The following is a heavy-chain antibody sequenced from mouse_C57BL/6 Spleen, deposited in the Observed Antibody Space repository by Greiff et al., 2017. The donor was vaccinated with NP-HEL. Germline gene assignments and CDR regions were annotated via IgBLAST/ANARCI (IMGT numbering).Heavy chain of an antibody. J-gene: IGHJ2*01. V-gene: IGHV1-55*01. CDR2: IYPGSGST. CDR3: ARRVITTSYFDY. Sequence: QVQLQQPGAELVKPGASVKMSCTASGYTFTRYWITWVKQRPGQGLEWIGDIYPGSGSTNYNEKFKSKATLTVDTSSSTAYMQLSSLTSEDSAVYYCARRVITTSYFDYWGQGTTLTVSS. D-gene: IGHD1-1*01. CDR1: GYTFTRYW.